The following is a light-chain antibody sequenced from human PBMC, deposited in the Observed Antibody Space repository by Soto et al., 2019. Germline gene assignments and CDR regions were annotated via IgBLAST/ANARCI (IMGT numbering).Light chain of an antibody. J-gene: IGLJ2*01. CDR2: EVS. Sequence: QSALTQPPSVSGSPGQSVTISCTGTGSDVGSYNRVSWYQQPPGTAPKLLIYEVSNRPSGVPDRFSGSKSGNTASLSISGLQAEDEADYYCSSYTSSTTVVFGGGTKLTVL. CDR1: GSDVGSYNR. CDR3: SSYTSSTTVV. V-gene: IGLV2-18*02.